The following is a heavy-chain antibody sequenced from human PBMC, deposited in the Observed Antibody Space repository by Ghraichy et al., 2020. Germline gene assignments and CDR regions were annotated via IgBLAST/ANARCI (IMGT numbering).Heavy chain of an antibody. D-gene: IGHD4-17*01. Sequence: GGSLRLSCAASGFTFSSYAMHWVRQAPGKGLEWVAVISYDGSNKYYADSVKGRFTISRDNSKNTLYLQMNSLRAEDTAVYYCARDPITTVTTLGGHYYYYGMDVWGQGTTVTVSS. CDR2: ISYDGSNK. CDR3: ARDPITTVTTLGGHYYYYGMDV. V-gene: IGHV3-30-3*01. CDR1: GFTFSSYA. J-gene: IGHJ6*02.